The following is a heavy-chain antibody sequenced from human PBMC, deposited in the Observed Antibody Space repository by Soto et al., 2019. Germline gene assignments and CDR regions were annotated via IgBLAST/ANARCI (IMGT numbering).Heavy chain of an antibody. CDR1: GFTFSSYG. J-gene: IGHJ6*03. D-gene: IGHD2-2*01. CDR3: AKEGDIVVVPAATRNYYYYYYMDV. V-gene: IGHV3-30*18. CDR2: ISYDGSNK. Sequence: GGSLRLSCAASGFTFSSYGMHWVRQAPGKGLEWVAVISYDGSNKYYADSVKGRFTISRDNSKNTLYLQMNSLRAEDTAVYYCAKEGDIVVVPAATRNYYYYYYMDVWGKGTTVTVSS.